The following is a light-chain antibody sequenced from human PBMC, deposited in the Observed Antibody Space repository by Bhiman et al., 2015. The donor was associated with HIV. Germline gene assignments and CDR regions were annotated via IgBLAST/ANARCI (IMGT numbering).Light chain of an antibody. Sequence: SYVLTQPPSVSVAPGKTARITCGGNNVESKSVHWYQQKPGQAPVLVIYYDSDRPSGIPERFSASNSGNTATLTISRVEAGDEADYYCQVWDSSRVVFGGGTKLTVL. CDR3: QVWDSSRVV. CDR2: YDS. V-gene: IGLV3-21*04. J-gene: IGLJ2*01. CDR1: NVESKS.